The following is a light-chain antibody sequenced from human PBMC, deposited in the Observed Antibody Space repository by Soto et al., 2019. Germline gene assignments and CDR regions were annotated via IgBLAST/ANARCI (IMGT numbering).Light chain of an antibody. CDR3: CSYSSGSTPWV. V-gene: IGLV2-14*03. Sequence: SALTQPASVSGSPGQSITISCTGTSSDVGGYNYVSWYQHHPGKAPKLIIFDVSDRPSGISDRFSASKSGNTASLTISGLQAEDEADYYCCSYSSGSTPWVFGTGTKVTVL. CDR1: SSDVGGYNY. J-gene: IGLJ1*01. CDR2: DVS.